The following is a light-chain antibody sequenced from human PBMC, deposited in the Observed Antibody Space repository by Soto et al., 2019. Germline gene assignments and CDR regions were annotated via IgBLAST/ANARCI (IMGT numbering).Light chain of an antibody. CDR3: QQYQNLWT. J-gene: IGKJ1*01. CDR2: RAS. V-gene: IGKV3-15*01. Sequence: IVMTQSPATLSVSPGERATLSCRAGQTIYSNVAWYQQRPGQAPRLLIYRASTRATGVRARFSGSGSGTEFTLTISGLQSEDFALYYCQQYQNLWTFGQGTKVEIK. CDR1: QTIYSN.